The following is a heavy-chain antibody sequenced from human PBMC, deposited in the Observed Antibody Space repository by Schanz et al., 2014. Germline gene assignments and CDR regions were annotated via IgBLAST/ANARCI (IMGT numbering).Heavy chain of an antibody. J-gene: IGHJ6*02. V-gene: IGHV3-48*01. CDR2: ISSSSSTR. CDR1: GFTFSSYA. Sequence: EVQLLESGGGLVQPGGSLRLSCAASGFTFSSYAMSWIRQAPGKGLEWVSYISSSSSTRYYADSVKGRFTISRDNAKNSLFLHMNSLRAEDTAVYYCARDFLLEQLGYSHYYYAMDVWGQGTTVTVSS. D-gene: IGHD2-15*01. CDR3: ARDFLLEQLGYSHYYYAMDV.